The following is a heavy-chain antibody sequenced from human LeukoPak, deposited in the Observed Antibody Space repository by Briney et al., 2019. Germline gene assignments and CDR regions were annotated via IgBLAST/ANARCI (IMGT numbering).Heavy chain of an antibody. CDR1: GGSFSGYY. CDR2: INHSGST. J-gene: IGHJ3*02. Sequence: SETLSLTCAVYGGSFSGYYWSWIRQPPRKGLEWVGEINHSGSTNYNPSLKSRVTISVDTSKNHFSLKLSSVTAADTAVYYCARGRCRSTSCYARARHDAFDIWGQGTMVTVSS. CDR3: ARGRCRSTSCYARARHDAFDI. V-gene: IGHV4-34*01. D-gene: IGHD2-2*01.